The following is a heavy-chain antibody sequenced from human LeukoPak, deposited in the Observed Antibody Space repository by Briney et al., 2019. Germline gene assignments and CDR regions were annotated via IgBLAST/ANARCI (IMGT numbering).Heavy chain of an antibody. D-gene: IGHD6-19*01. CDR1: GFTVSSNY. CDR2: IYSGGST. J-gene: IGHJ4*02. CDR3: AKEPYSSGWYPFDY. V-gene: IGHV3-53*01. Sequence: GGSLRLSCAASGFTVSSNYMSWVRQATGKGLEWVSVIYSGGSTYYADSVKGRFTISRDNSKNTLYLQMNSLRAEDTAVYYCAKEPYSSGWYPFDYWGQGTLVTVSS.